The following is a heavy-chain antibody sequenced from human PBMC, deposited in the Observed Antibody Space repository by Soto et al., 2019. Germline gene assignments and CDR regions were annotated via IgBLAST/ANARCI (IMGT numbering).Heavy chain of an antibody. D-gene: IGHD3-10*01. Sequence: QVQLRESGPGLVKPSETLSLNCSVSGGSISSDYWSWIRQPPGKGLEYIGYIYHSGTTNYNPSLKSRVTISVDTSKNQFSLRLNSVTAADTAVYYCAGDRSGAGYYGMDVCGQGSTVTVAS. CDR3: AGDRSGAGYYGMDV. CDR2: IYHSGTT. V-gene: IGHV4-59*01. CDR1: GGSISSDY. J-gene: IGHJ6*02.